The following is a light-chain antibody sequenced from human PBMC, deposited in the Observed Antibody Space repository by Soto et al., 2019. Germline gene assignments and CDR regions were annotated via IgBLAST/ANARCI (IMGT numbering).Light chain of an antibody. CDR3: QQHGTSRT. Sequence: EIVLTQSPGTLSLSPGERATLSCRASQNVNNNYLAWYQQKPGQAPRLLIYSASIRATGIPDRFSGSGSGTDFTLTISRLEPEDFAVYYCQQHGTSRTFGQGTKVEIK. V-gene: IGKV3-20*01. CDR1: QNVNNNY. J-gene: IGKJ1*01. CDR2: SAS.